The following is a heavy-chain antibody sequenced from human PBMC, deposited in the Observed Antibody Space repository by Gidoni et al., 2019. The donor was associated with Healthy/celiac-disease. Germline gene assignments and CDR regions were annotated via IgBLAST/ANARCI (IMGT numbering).Heavy chain of an antibody. Sequence: QMQLVQSGPEVKKPGTSVKVSCKASGFTFTSPAVQWVRQARGQRLEWIGWIVVGSGNTNYAQKFQERVTITRDMSTSTAYMELSSLRSEDTAVYYCASTHPSVEDDAFDIWGQGTMVTVSS. CDR3: ASTHPSVEDDAFDI. V-gene: IGHV1-58*01. CDR2: IVVGSGNT. D-gene: IGHD6-19*01. CDR1: GFTFTSPA. J-gene: IGHJ3*02.